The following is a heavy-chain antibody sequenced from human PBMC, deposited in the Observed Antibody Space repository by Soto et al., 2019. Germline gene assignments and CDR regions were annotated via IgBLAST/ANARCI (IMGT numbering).Heavy chain of an antibody. CDR3: AEELFNRAYYYGMDV. CDR1: GFTFSSYG. CDR2: ISYDGSNK. D-gene: IGHD3-10*01. V-gene: IGHV3-30*18. J-gene: IGHJ6*04. Sequence: PGGSLRLSCAASGFTFSSYGMHWVRQAPGKGLEWVAVISYDGSNKYYEDSVKGRFTISRDNSKNTLYLQMNSLRAEDAAVYYCAEELFNRAYYYGMDVWGKGTTVTVSS.